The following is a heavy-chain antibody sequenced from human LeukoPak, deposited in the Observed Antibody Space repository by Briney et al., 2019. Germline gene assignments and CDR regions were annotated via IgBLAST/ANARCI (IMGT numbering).Heavy chain of an antibody. J-gene: IGHJ4*02. CDR2: INPSGGST. CDR3: ARGQRITMVRGVHFFDY. V-gene: IGHV1-46*01. Sequence: ASVKVSCKASGYTFTSYYMHWVRQAPGQGLEWMGIINPSGGSTSYAQKFQGRVTMTRDTSTSTVYMELSSLRSEDTAVYYCARGQRITMVRGVHFFDYWGQGTLVTVSS. CDR1: GYTFTSYY. D-gene: IGHD3-10*01.